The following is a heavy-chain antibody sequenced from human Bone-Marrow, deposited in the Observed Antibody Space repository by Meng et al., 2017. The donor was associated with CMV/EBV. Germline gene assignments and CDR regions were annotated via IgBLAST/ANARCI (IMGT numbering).Heavy chain of an antibody. Sequence: ASVKVSCKASGYTFTGYYMHWVRQAPGQGLEWMGWINPNSGGTNYAQKFQGRVTMTRDTSISTAYMELSRLRSDDTAVYYCARGSLPPIDYDFWSGYLRYYYYYGMDVWGQGTTVTVSS. CDR1: GYTFTGYY. V-gene: IGHV1-2*02. CDR3: ARGSLPPIDYDFWSGYLRYYYYYGMDV. D-gene: IGHD3-3*01. CDR2: INPNSGGT. J-gene: IGHJ6*02.